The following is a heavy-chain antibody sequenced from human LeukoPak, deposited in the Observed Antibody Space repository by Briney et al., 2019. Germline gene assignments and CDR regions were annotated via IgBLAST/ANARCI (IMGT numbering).Heavy chain of an antibody. D-gene: IGHD1-1*01. J-gene: IGHJ5*02. V-gene: IGHV4-59*01. CDR2: IYYSGST. Sequence: SETLSLTCTVSNGSISSYYWSWIRQPPGKGLEWIGYIYYSGSTNYNPSLKSRVTISVDTSKNQFSLKLSSVTAADTAVYYCARVAAGTPYNWFDPWGQGTLVTVSS. CDR3: ARVAAGTPYNWFDP. CDR1: NGSISSYY.